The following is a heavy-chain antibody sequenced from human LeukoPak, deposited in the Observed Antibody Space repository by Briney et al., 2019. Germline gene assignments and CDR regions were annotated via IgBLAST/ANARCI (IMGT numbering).Heavy chain of an antibody. CDR2: NYCSRST. D-gene: IGHD2-8*01. CDR3: AGGGGYCINGVCYSNYYRMDV. Sequence: SETLSLTCSVSGGYISSYYWTWIRPPPGRGLEWIGYNYCSRSTNCNPSLKSRDTMFVDTSKNQFSLRLTSVPAANTAVYYCAGGGGYCINGVCYSNYYRMDVWGQGTTVTVSS. CDR1: GGYISSYY. J-gene: IGHJ6*02. V-gene: IGHV4-59*01.